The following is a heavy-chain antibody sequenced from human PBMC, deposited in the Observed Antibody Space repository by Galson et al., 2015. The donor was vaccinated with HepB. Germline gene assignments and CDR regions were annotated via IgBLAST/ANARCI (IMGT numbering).Heavy chain of an antibody. Sequence: SLRLSCAASGFTFRDYYMNWIRQAPGKGLEWVSKIGTSGSPIYYADSVKGRITIFRDNAENSLYLQMNSLRAEDTAVYYCVRESRYYDILTGYSGGAVLDYWGQGTLVTVSS. CDR2: IGTSGSPI. V-gene: IGHV3-11*01. J-gene: IGHJ4*02. D-gene: IGHD3-9*01. CDR3: VRESRYYDILTGYSGGAVLDY. CDR1: GFTFRDYY.